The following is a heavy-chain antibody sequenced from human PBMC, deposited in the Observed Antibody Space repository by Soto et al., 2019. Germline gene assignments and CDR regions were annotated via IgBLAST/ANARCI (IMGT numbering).Heavy chain of an antibody. Sequence: HTLSVTCAISGDSVSSNSANWNWIRQSPSRGLEWLGRTYYRSKWFIDYAVSVKSRITINPDTSKNQFSLQLNSVTPEETAVYYCARGLEITVPPADFAFWDQGGLVTVSS. J-gene: IGHJ4*02. CDR1: GDSVSSNSAN. V-gene: IGHV6-1*01. CDR3: ARGLEITVPPADFAF. CDR2: TYYRSKWFI. D-gene: IGHD3-10*01.